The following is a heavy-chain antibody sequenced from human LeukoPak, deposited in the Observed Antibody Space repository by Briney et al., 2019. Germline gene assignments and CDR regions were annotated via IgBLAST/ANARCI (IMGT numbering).Heavy chain of an antibody. Sequence: ASVKVSCKASGYTFTSYGISWVRQAPGQGLEWMGWISAYNGNTNYAQKLQGRVTMTTDTSTSTAYMELRSLRSDDTAVYYCAGETQSYDYVWGSYRYPDYWGQGTLVTVSS. CDR1: GYTFTSYG. J-gene: IGHJ4*02. D-gene: IGHD3-16*02. CDR2: ISAYNGNT. CDR3: AGETQSYDYVWGSYRYPDY. V-gene: IGHV1-18*01.